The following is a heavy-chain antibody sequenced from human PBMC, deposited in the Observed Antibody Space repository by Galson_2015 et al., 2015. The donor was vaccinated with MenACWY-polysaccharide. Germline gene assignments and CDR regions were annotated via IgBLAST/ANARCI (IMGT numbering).Heavy chain of an antibody. J-gene: IGHJ4*02. CDR3: ARLDSSGSFYFDY. CDR2: IFHSGST. CDR1: GGSIISSNW. Sequence: ETLSLTCADSGGSIISSNWWSWVRQPPGKGLEWIGEIFHSGSTKYIASLKSRASISVDKSKNQFSLELTSGTAADTAVYYCARLDSSGSFYFDYWGQGTQVTVSS. D-gene: IGHD3-22*01. V-gene: IGHV4-4*02.